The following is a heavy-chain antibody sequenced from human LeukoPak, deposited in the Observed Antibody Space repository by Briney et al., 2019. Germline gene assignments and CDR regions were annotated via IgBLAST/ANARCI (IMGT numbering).Heavy chain of an antibody. Sequence: GESLKISGKGSGYSFTSYWIGWVRQMPGKGLEWMGIIYPGDSDTRNSPSFQGQVTISADKSISTAYLQWSSLKASDTAMYYCARAATVTTEYYYYYMDVWGKGTTVTVSS. CDR3: ARAATVTTEYYYYYMDV. D-gene: IGHD4-11*01. J-gene: IGHJ6*03. CDR1: GYSFTSYW. CDR2: IYPGDSDT. V-gene: IGHV5-51*01.